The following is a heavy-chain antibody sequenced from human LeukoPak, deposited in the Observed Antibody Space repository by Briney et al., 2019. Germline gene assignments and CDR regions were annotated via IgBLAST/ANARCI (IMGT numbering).Heavy chain of an antibody. Sequence: GGSLRLSCAASGFTFSTSWMHWVRQAPGKGLVWVSRINPDGSSTNYADSVKGRFTISRDNAKNTLYLQMNILRAEDTAVYYCANDYYDSSGTSGPLDYWGQGTLVTVSS. CDR2: INPDGSST. J-gene: IGHJ4*02. V-gene: IGHV3-74*01. CDR1: GFTFSTSW. CDR3: ANDYYDSSGTSGPLDY. D-gene: IGHD3-22*01.